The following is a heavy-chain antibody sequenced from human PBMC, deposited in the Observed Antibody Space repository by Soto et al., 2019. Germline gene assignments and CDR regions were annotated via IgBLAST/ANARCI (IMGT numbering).Heavy chain of an antibody. V-gene: IGHV1-2*04. D-gene: IGHD5-18*01. CDR2: INPNSGGT. J-gene: IGHJ3*02. CDR3: AREPIGVNTATGLGPYAFDI. CDR1: GYTFTGYY. Sequence: ASVKVSCKASGYTFTGYYMHWVRQAPGQRLEWKGWINPNSGGTNYAQKFQGWVTMTRDTSISTAYMELSRLRSDDTAVYYCAREPIGVNTATGLGPYAFDIWGQGTMVTVSS.